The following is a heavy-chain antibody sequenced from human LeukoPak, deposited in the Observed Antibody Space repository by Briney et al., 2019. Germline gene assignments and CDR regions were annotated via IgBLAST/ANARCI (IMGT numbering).Heavy chain of an antibody. V-gene: IGHV1-69*04. CDR2: IIPILGIA. CDR3: ARDTSSGWYGASDY. CDR1: GGTFSIYT. Sequence: GASVKVSCKASGGTFSIYTISWVRQAPGQGLERMGRIIPILGIANYAQKFQGRVTITADKSTSTAYMELSSLRSEDTAVYYCARDTSSGWYGASDYWGQGTLVTVSS. J-gene: IGHJ4*02. D-gene: IGHD6-19*01.